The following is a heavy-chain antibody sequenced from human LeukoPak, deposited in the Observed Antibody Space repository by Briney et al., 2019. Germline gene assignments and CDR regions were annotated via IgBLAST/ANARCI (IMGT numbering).Heavy chain of an antibody. V-gene: IGHV3-21*01. J-gene: IGHJ5*02. CDR2: INSGSTQT. CDR1: VFAFKTYC. Sequence: GGSMILSCAASVFAFKTYCMDWVRQAPWKGLEWVSSINSGSTQTYYADSVKGRFTIARDNAKNSLYLQMNSLRAEDTAVYYCTARGVVTPNWFDPWGQGTPVTVSS. CDR3: TARGVVTPNWFDP. D-gene: IGHD4-23*01.